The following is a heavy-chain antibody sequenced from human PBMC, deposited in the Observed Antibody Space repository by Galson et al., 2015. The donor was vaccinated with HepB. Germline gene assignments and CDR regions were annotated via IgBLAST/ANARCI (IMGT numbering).Heavy chain of an antibody. V-gene: IGHV4-39*01. J-gene: IGHJ4*02. CDR2: IYYSGST. Sequence: TLSLTCTVSGGSISSSSYYWGWIRQPPGKGLEWIGSIYYSGSTYYNPSLKSRVTISVDTSKNQFSLKLSSVTAADTAVYYCARHGLLLPCDYWGQGTLVTVSS. CDR3: ARHGLLLPCDY. CDR1: GGSISSSSYY. D-gene: IGHD3-16*01.